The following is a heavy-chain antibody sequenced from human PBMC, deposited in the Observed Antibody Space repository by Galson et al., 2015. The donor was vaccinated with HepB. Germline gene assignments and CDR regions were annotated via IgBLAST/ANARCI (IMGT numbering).Heavy chain of an antibody. CDR1: GFTFSTYS. CDR3: ARGGATVTTSDYYYYYGMDV. J-gene: IGHJ6*02. CDR2: ISTSSSYI. Sequence: SLRLSCAASGFTFSTYSMNWVRQAPGKGLEWVSSISTSSSYIYYADSVKGRFTISRDHAKNSLYLQMNSLRAEDTAVYYCARGGATVTTSDYYYYYGMDVWGQGTTVTVSS. V-gene: IGHV3-21*01. D-gene: IGHD4-17*01.